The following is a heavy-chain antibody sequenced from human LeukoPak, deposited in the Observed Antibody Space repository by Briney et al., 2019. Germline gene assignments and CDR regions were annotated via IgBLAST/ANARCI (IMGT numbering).Heavy chain of an antibody. V-gene: IGHV3-11*04. D-gene: IGHD3-22*01. J-gene: IGHJ4*02. CDR1: GFTFGDYY. CDR3: ESGYYDNGRYPPYFDY. Sequence: NPGGSLRLSCAASGFTFGDYYMNWIRQAPGKGLEWVSYISSRGSTIYYADSVKGRFTISTDSAKNSLYLQTNSLRAEDTAVYYCESGYYDNGRYPPYFDYWGQGTLVTVSS. CDR2: ISSRGSTI.